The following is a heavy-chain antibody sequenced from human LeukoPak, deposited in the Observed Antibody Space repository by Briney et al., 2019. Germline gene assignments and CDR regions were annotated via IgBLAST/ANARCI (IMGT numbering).Heavy chain of an antibody. CDR1: GFTVSSSF. J-gene: IGHJ4*02. V-gene: IGHV3-53*01. CDR3: ARLYYYVSGTYSRYFDY. D-gene: IGHD3-10*01. Sequence: PGGSLRLSCAASGFTVSSSFMTWVRQAPGNGLEWVSIIYSGGTTHYADSVQGRFTISRDNSKNTLYLQMNSLRAEDTAIYYCARLYYYVSGTYSRYFDYWGQGTLVTVSS. CDR2: IYSGGTT.